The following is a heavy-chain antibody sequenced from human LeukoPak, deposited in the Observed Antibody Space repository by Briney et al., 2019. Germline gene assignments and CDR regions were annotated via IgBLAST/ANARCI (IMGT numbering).Heavy chain of an antibody. CDR1: GGTFSSYA. CDR3: ARDGGKVWFGEKLPGANAFDI. D-gene: IGHD3-10*01. CDR2: IIPIFGTA. V-gene: IGHV1-69*05. J-gene: IGHJ3*02. Sequence: SVKVSCKASGGTFSSYAISWVRQAPGQGLEWMGRIIPIFGTANYAQKFQGRVTITTDESTSTAYMELSSLRSEDTAVYYCARDGGKVWFGEKLPGANAFDIWGQGTMVTDSS.